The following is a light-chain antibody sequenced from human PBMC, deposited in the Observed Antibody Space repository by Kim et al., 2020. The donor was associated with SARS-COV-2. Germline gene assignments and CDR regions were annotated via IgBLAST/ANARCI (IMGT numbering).Light chain of an antibody. Sequence: DVVMTQSLLSLPVTLGQPASISCRSSQSLVYSDGNTYLNWFQQRPGQSPRRLIYKVSNRDSGVPDRFSGSGSGTDFTLKISRVEAEDVGVYYCMQGTRWPLYTFGQGTKLEI. J-gene: IGKJ2*01. CDR1: QSLVYSDGNTY. V-gene: IGKV2-30*01. CDR2: KVS. CDR3: MQGTRWPLYT.